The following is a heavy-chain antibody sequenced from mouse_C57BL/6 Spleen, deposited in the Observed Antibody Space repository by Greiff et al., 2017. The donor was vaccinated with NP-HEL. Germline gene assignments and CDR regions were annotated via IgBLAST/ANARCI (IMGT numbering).Heavy chain of an antibody. J-gene: IGHJ4*01. Sequence: EVKLQESGPGLVKPSQSLSLTCSVTGYSITSGYYWNWIRQFPGNKLEWMGYISYDGSNNYNPSLKNRISITRDTSKNQFFLKLNSVTTEDTATYYCARDNYSPYYAMDYWGQGTSVTVSS. CDR3: ARDNYSPYYAMDY. D-gene: IGHD2-12*01. CDR2: ISYDGSN. V-gene: IGHV3-6*01. CDR1: GYSITSGYY.